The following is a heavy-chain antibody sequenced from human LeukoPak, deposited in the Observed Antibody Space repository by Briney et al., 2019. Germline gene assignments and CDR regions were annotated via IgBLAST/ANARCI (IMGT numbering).Heavy chain of an antibody. Sequence: SETLSLTCAVYGESFSGYYWTWIRQTPGKGLEWIGEINHSGTINNSPSLKSRVTISADTSKNQFSLKLTSVTAADTAVYYCARRPRSDGTYDGPSGLDYWGQGTLVTVSS. CDR2: INHSGTI. V-gene: IGHV4-34*01. J-gene: IGHJ4*02. CDR3: ARRPRSDGTYDGPSGLDY. CDR1: GESFSGYY. D-gene: IGHD1-26*01.